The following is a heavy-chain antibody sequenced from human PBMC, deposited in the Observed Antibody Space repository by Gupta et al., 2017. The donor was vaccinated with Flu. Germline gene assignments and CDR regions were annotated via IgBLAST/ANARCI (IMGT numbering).Heavy chain of an antibody. V-gene: IGHV3-48*02. CDR3: ASHIVGATYY. Sequence: EVQLVESGGGLVQPGGSLRLSCAASGFTFSSYSMNWVRQAPGKGLEWVSYISSSSTIYYADSVKGRFTISRDNAKNSLYLQMNSLRDEDTAVYYCASHIVGATYYWGQGTLVTVSS. D-gene: IGHD1-26*01. CDR2: ISSSSTI. CDR1: GFTFSSYS. J-gene: IGHJ4*02.